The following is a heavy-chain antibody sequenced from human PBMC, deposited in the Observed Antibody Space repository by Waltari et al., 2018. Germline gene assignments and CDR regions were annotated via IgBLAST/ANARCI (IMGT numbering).Heavy chain of an antibody. CDR3: ATTEYDILTGYYKNFDY. V-gene: IGHV1-24*01. CDR2: FDPEDGET. CDR1: GYTLTELS. J-gene: IGHJ4*02. Sequence: QVQLVQSGAEVKKPGASVKVSCKVSGYTLTELSMHWVRQAPGKGLEWMGGFDPEDGETIYAQKFQGRVTMTEETSTDTAYMELSSLRSEDTAVYYCATTEYDILTGYYKNFDYWGQGTLVTVSS. D-gene: IGHD3-9*01.